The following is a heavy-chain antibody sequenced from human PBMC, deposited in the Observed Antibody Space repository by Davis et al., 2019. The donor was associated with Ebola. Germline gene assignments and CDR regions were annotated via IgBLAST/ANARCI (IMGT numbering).Heavy chain of an antibody. V-gene: IGHV1-2*02. CDR1: GYTFTGYY. CDR3: ARVKAARGGYYYYYMDV. Sequence: ASVKVSCKASGYTFTGYYMHWVRQAPGQGLEWMGWINPNSGGTNYAQKFQGRVTMTRDTSISTAYMELSRLRSDDTAVYYCARVKAARGGYYYYYMDVWGKGTTVTVSS. D-gene: IGHD6-6*01. J-gene: IGHJ6*03. CDR2: INPNSGGT.